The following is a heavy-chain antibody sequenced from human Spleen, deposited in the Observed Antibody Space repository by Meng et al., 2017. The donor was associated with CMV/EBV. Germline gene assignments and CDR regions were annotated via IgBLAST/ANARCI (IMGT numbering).Heavy chain of an antibody. CDR2: IKSKIDGGTT. CDR1: GFTFGNAW. CDR3: ATEDVIREFEKDAFNI. Sequence: GESLKISCAASGFTFGNAWMSWVRQAPGKGLEWVGRIKSKIDGGTTDYAAPVKGRFTISRDDSKNALFLRMNSLKSEDTAIYYCATEDVIREFEKDAFNIWGQGTMVIVSS. J-gene: IGHJ3*02. D-gene: IGHD3-10*01. V-gene: IGHV3-15*01.